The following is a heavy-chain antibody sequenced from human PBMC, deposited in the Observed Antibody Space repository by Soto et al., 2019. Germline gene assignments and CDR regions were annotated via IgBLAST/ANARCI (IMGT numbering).Heavy chain of an antibody. J-gene: IGHJ4*02. CDR2: IIPIFGTA. D-gene: IGHD2-8*01. CDR3: AREYCTNGVCYFMFDY. Sequence: GASVKVSCKASGGPFSNYAIRRVRQAPGQGFEWMGGIIPIFGTANYAQKFQGRVTITADESTSTAYMELSSLRSEDTAVYYCAREYCTNGVCYFMFDYWGQGTLVTVSS. V-gene: IGHV1-69*13. CDR1: GGPFSNYA.